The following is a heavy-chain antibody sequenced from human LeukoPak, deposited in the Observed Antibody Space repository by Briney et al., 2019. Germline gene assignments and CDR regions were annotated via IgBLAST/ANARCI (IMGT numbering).Heavy chain of an antibody. J-gene: IGHJ4*02. CDR1: GASISDYY. CDR2: VSSRGAT. Sequence: PSETLSLTCNVSGASISDYYWSWIRQSPTRGLEWIGYVSSRGATNNNPSLKSRVTTSAHTSENQLSLKLTSVTAADTAVYYCARAQKTVLSRAVYFFDFWGQGLLVTVSS. V-gene: IGHV4-59*01. CDR3: ARAQKTVLSRAVYFFDF. D-gene: IGHD1-1*01.